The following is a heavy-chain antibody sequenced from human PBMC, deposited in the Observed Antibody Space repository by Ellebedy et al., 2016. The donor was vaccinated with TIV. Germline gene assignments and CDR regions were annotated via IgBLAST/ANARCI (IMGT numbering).Heavy chain of an antibody. CDR1: GGSISSGGYY. CDR2: IYYSGST. CDR3: ARHPYDILTGYYDY. D-gene: IGHD3-9*01. J-gene: IGHJ4*02. Sequence: SETLSLTCTVSGGSISSGGYYWSWIRQHPGKGLEWIGSIYYSGSTYYNPSLKSRVTISVDTSKNQFSLKLSSVTAADTAVYYCARHPYDILTGYYDYWGQGTLVTVSS. V-gene: IGHV4-39*01.